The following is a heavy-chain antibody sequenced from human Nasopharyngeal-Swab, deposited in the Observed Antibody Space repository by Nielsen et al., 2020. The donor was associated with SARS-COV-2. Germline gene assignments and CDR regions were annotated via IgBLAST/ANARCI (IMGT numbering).Heavy chain of an antibody. CDR1: GYSFRTYG. J-gene: IGHJ4*02. D-gene: IGHD2/OR15-2a*01. Sequence: GESLKISCVASGYSFRTYGMTWVRQAPGKGLEWVASLSGSGDISGSGGSTYYADSVKGRFTISRDNSKNTLSLQMNSLRAGDTAVYYCAKDLRGPYFFWGQGTLVTVSS. CDR3: AKDLRGPYFF. CDR2: LSGSGDISGSGGST. V-gene: IGHV3-23*01.